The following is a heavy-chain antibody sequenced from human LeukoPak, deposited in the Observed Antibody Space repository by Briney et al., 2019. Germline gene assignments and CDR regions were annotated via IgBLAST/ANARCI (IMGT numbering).Heavy chain of an antibody. CDR1: GGSINSNVYY. CDR2: IDYTGNT. CDR3: ARHRTDYSSSWFPFPDALDN. V-gene: IGHV4-39*01. J-gene: IGHJ4*02. D-gene: IGHD6-13*01. Sequence: PSETLSLTCTVSGGSINSNVYYWGWIRQPPGKGLEWIGSIDYTGNTYYNPSLKSRVTIFVDTSKNQFSLKLNSVTASDTAVYFCARHRTDYSSSWFPFPDALDNWGQGTLVSVSS.